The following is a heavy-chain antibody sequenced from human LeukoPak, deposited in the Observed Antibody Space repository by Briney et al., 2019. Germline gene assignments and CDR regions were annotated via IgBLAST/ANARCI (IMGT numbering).Heavy chain of an antibody. CDR2: IYYSGST. J-gene: IGHJ4*02. Sequence: PSETLSLTCTVSGGSISSYYWSWIRQPPGKGLEWIGYIYYSGSTNYNPSLKSRVTISVDTSKNQFSLKLSSVTAADTAVYYCARSADYYDSSGHYYFDYWGQGTLVTVSS. CDR3: ARSADYYDSSGHYYFDY. CDR1: GGSISSYY. D-gene: IGHD3-22*01. V-gene: IGHV4-59*08.